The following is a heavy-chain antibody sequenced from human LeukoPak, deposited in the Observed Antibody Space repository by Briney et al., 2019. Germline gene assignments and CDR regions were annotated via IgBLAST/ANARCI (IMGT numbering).Heavy chain of an antibody. J-gene: IGHJ4*02. V-gene: IGHV3-33*06. Sequence: PGGSLRLSCAASGFTFSSYGMHWVRQAPGKGLEWVAVIWYDGSNKYYADSVKGRFTISRDNSKNTLHLQMNSLRAEDTAVYYCAKSAYYDSSGFYREYYFDYWGQGTLVTVSS. CDR1: GFTFSSYG. D-gene: IGHD3-22*01. CDR3: AKSAYYDSSGFYREYYFDY. CDR2: IWYDGSNK.